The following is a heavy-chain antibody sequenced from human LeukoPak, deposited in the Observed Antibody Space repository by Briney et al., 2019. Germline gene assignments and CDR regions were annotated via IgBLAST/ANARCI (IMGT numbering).Heavy chain of an antibody. CDR2: IIPIFGTA. Sequence: SVKVSCKASGGTFSSYAISWVRQAPGQGLEWMGGIIPIFGTANYAQKLQGRVTMTTNTSTSTAYMELRSLRSDDTAMYYCARGRYYDSSGYYYRYYYYYYMDVWGKGTTVTVSS. V-gene: IGHV1-69*05. CDR1: GGTFSSYA. J-gene: IGHJ6*03. D-gene: IGHD3-22*01. CDR3: ARGRYYDSSGYYYRYYYYYYMDV.